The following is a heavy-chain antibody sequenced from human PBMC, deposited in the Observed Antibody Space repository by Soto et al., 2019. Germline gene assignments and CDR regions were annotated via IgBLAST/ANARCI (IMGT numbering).Heavy chain of an antibody. Sequence: GGSLRLSCAASGFTFSSYWMSWVRQAPGKGLEWVANIKQDGSEKYYVDSVKGRFTISRDNAKNSLYLQMNSLRAEDTAVYYCANSQYQLTDYYYYGMDVLGQGATVAVFS. CDR2: IKQDGSEK. CDR1: GFTFSSYW. V-gene: IGHV3-7*03. CDR3: ANSQYQLTDYYYYGMDV. J-gene: IGHJ6*02. D-gene: IGHD2-2*01.